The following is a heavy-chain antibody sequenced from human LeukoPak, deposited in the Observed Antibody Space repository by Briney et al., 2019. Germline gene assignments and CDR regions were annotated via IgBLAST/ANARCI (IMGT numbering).Heavy chain of an antibody. Sequence: SETLSLTCTVSGGSISSYYWSWIRQPAGKGLEWIGYIYYSGSTNYNPSLRSRVTISVDTSKNQFSLKLSSVTAADTAVYYCAREYYYGSGSYYGIDPWGQGTLVIVSS. CDR1: GGSISSYY. CDR2: IYYSGST. V-gene: IGHV4-59*01. J-gene: IGHJ5*02. D-gene: IGHD3-10*01. CDR3: AREYYYGSGSYYGIDP.